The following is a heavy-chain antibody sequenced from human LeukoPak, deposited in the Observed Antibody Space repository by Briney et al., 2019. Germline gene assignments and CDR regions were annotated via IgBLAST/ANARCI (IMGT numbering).Heavy chain of an antibody. CDR1: GGSISSYY. CDR2: ICYSGST. CDR3: ARSSTTTKYYYYGMDV. J-gene: IGHJ6*02. D-gene: IGHD2/OR15-2a*01. Sequence: SDTLSLTCTVSGGSISSYYWSWIRQPPGKGLEWIGYICYSGSTNYNPSLKSRVTISVDTSKNQFSLKLSSVTAADTAVYYCARSSTTTKYYYYGMDVWGQGTTVTVSS. V-gene: IGHV4-59*01.